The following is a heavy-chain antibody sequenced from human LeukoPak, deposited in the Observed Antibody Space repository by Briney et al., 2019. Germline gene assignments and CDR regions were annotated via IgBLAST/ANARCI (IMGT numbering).Heavy chain of an antibody. CDR2: IYYSGST. Sequence: SETLSLTCTVSGGSLSSGDYYWSWIRQPPGKGPEWIGYIYYSGSTYYNPSLKSRVTISVDTSKNQFSLKLSSVTAADTAVYYCARVPPYDFWSGYFDYWGQEPWSPSPQ. J-gene: IGHJ4*01. D-gene: IGHD3-3*01. V-gene: IGHV4-30-4*08. CDR3: ARVPPYDFWSGYFDY. CDR1: GGSLSSGDYY.